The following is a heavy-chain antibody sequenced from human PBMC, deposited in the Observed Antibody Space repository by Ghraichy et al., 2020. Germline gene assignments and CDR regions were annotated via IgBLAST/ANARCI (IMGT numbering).Heavy chain of an antibody. D-gene: IGHD1-14*01. Sequence: LSLTCAASGFTFSSYWMSWVRQAPGKGLEWVANIKQDGSEKNYVDSVKGRFTISRDNAKNSLYLQMNSLRAEDTAVYYCARTGAFDIWGQGTMVTVSS. CDR2: IKQDGSEK. CDR1: GFTFSSYW. J-gene: IGHJ3*02. CDR3: ARTGAFDI. V-gene: IGHV3-7*01.